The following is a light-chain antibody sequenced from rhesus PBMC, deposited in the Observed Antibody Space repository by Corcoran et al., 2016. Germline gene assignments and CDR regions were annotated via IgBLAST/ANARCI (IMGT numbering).Light chain of an antibody. CDR3: QQYTNYRT. CDR1: QSVGSN. J-gene: IGKJ1*01. Sequence: ETVVTQSPATLSLSPGERATLSCRASQSVGSNLAWYQQKPGQAPTFLIFHVFSRATGIPDRFSDSGSGTEFTLTISSLEPEDVGVYYCQQYTNYRTFGQGTKVAIK. CDR2: HVF. V-gene: IGKV3-42*02.